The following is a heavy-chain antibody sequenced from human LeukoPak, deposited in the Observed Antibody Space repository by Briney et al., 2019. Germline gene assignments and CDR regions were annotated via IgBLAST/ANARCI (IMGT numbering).Heavy chain of an antibody. J-gene: IGHJ4*02. CDR1: GGSFSDYD. Sequence: PSETLSLTCAVYGGSFSDYDWSWIRQAPGKGLQWIGEFNHSWGAKYNPSLKSRVTISVDTSNNHLSLNLNSVTAADTAVYYCAASLWFGIYPDYWGQGSLVTVSS. CDR3: AASLWFGIYPDY. CDR2: FNHSWGA. D-gene: IGHD3-10*01. V-gene: IGHV4-34*01.